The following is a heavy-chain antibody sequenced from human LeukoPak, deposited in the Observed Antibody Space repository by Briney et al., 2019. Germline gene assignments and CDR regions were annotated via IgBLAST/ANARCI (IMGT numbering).Heavy chain of an antibody. CDR1: GGSISSSSYY. CDR3: ARDGSGWFY. D-gene: IGHD6-19*01. Sequence: SETLSLTCTVSGGSISSSSYYWGWIRQPPGKGLEWIGSIYYSGSTYYNPSLKSRVTISVDTSKNQFSLKLSSVTAADTAVYYCARDGSGWFYWGQGTLVTVSS. J-gene: IGHJ4*02. V-gene: IGHV4-39*07. CDR2: IYYSGST.